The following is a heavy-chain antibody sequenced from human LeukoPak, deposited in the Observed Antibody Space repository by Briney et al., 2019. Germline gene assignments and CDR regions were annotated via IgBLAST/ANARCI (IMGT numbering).Heavy chain of an antibody. Sequence: SETLSLTCTVSGGSISSYYWSWIRQPAGKGLEWIGRIYTSGTTHYNPSLKSRVTMSVDTSKNQFSLKLNSVTAADTAVYYCARLSTVTMSFDYWGQGTLVTVSS. D-gene: IGHD4-17*01. CDR2: IYTSGTT. V-gene: IGHV4-4*07. CDR1: GGSISSYY. J-gene: IGHJ4*02. CDR3: ARLSTVTMSFDY.